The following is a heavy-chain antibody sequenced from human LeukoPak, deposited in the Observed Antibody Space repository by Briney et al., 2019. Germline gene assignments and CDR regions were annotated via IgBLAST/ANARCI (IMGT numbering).Heavy chain of an antibody. CDR2: ISSSGNTI. J-gene: IGHJ3*02. Sequence: GGSLRLSCAASGFTFSSYEMNWVRQAAGKGLEWVSYISSSGNTIYYEDSVKGRFSDARIHANQSLYLQMNGLTAEETAVYYCARPLGYCSGGSCLTDAFDIWGQGTMVTVSS. D-gene: IGHD2-15*01. V-gene: IGHV3-48*03. CDR3: ARPLGYCSGGSCLTDAFDI. CDR1: GFTFSSYE.